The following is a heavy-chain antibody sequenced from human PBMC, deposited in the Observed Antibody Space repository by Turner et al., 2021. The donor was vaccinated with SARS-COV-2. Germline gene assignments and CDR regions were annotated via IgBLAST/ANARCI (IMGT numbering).Heavy chain of an antibody. CDR2: IDTDGSTT. Sequence: EVQLVESGGGLVQPGGSLRLSCAASGFTFSSYWMHWVRQAPGQGLMWVSRIDTDGSTTSYADSVKGRFTISRDKAKNTLYLQMNSLRAEDTAVYYCATSRSFDYWGQGTLVTVSS. CDR1: GFTFSSYW. V-gene: IGHV3-74*01. D-gene: IGHD6-13*01. J-gene: IGHJ4*02. CDR3: ATSRSFDY.